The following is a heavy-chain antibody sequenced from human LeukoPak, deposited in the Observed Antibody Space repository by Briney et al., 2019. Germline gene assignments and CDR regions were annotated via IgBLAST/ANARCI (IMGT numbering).Heavy chain of an antibody. CDR2: MSGVGVST. CDR1: GFTFSNFA. CDR3: ARASAGGSFDY. V-gene: IGHV3-23*01. Sequence: GGSLRLSCTASGFTFSNFAMSWVRQAPGKGLEWVSSMSGVGVSTYYADSVKGRFTISRDNAKNTLYLQMNSLRAEDTAVYYCARASAGGSFDYWGQGTLVTVSS. J-gene: IGHJ4*02. D-gene: IGHD6-13*01.